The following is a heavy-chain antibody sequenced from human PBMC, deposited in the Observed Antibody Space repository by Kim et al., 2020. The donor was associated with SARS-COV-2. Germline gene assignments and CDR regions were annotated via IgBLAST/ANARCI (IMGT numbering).Heavy chain of an antibody. CDR3: ARMNCPGGNCYAGPYYYGMDV. V-gene: IGHV3-21*06. D-gene: IGHD2-15*01. J-gene: IGHJ6*02. Sequence: GGSLRLSCEVSGFIVNTYSMNWVRQAPGKGLEWVSFISSRRSDTYYADSLKGRFTISRDNAKNSVYLQINSLRVEDTGVYYCARMNCPGGNCYAGPYYYGMDVWGQGPTVTVSS. CDR2: ISSRRSDT. CDR1: GFIVNTYS.